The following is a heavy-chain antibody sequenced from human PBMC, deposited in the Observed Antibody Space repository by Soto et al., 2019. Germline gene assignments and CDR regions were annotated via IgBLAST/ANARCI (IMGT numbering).Heavy chain of an antibody. D-gene: IGHD6-13*01. Sequence: PSETLSLTCTVSGGSISSYYWSWIRQPPGKGLEWIGYIYYSGSTNYNPSPKSRVTISVDTSKNQFSLKLSSVTAADTAVYYCARDLGGSSWANWFDPWGQGTLVTVSS. CDR3: ARDLGGSSWANWFDP. CDR2: IYYSGST. J-gene: IGHJ5*02. V-gene: IGHV4-59*01. CDR1: GGSISSYY.